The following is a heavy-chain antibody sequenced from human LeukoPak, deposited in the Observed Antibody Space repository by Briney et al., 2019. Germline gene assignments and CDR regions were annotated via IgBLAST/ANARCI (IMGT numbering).Heavy chain of an antibody. J-gene: IGHJ3*02. CDR1: GGSVSSSSYY. Sequence: PSQTLSLTCTVSGGSVSSSSYYWGWIRQPAGKGLEWIGRIYTSGSTNYNPSLKSRVTISVDTSKNHFSLKLSSVTAADTAVYYCARGAHYYGSGSYSTDVNAFDIWGQGTMVTVSS. V-gene: IGHV4-61*02. CDR2: IYTSGST. D-gene: IGHD3-10*01. CDR3: ARGAHYYGSGSYSTDVNAFDI.